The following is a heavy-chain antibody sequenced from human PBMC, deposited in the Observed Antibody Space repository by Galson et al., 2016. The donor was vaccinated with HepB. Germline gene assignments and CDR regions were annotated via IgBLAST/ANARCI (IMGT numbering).Heavy chain of an antibody. J-gene: IGHJ6*02. CDR2: IGGDGAT. V-gene: IGHV3-23*01. CDR1: GFTFTNNI. Sequence: SLRLSCAASGFTFTNNIMSWVRQAPGKGLEWVSTIGGDGATFYGDSVKGRFTISRDDSKNTLYLQMNSLRAEDTAVYYCARDTKGRVEVVVAANYYYYYGMDVWGQGTTVTVSS. CDR3: ARDTKGRVEVVVAANYYYYYGMDV. D-gene: IGHD2-15*01.